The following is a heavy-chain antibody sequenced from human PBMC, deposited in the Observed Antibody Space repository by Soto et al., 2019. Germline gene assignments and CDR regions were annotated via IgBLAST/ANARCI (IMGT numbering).Heavy chain of an antibody. CDR1: GFTFSSYW. J-gene: IGHJ4*02. D-gene: IGHD6-19*01. CDR3: ASPQQWLGQRGDFDY. CDR2: IRQDGSDK. V-gene: IGHV3-7*05. Sequence: EVQLVESGGGLVQPGGSLRLSCAASGFTFSSYWMSWVRQAPGKGLEWVANIRQDGSDKYYVDSVKGRFTISRDNSKNSLYLQMNSRRAEYTAIYYFASPQQWLGQRGDFDYWGQGTLVTVSS.